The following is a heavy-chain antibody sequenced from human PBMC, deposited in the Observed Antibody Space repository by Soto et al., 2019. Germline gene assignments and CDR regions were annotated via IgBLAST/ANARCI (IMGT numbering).Heavy chain of an antibody. CDR1: GGSISSGDYY. Sequence: PSETLSLTSTVSGGSISSGDYYWCWIRQPPGKGLEWIGYIYYSGSTYYNPSLKSRVTISVDTSKNQFSLKLSSVTAADTAVYYCARGYTLPPNWFDPWGQGTLVTVSS. V-gene: IGHV4-30-4*01. CDR2: IYYSGST. J-gene: IGHJ5*02. CDR3: ARGYTLPPNWFDP. D-gene: IGHD3-16*02.